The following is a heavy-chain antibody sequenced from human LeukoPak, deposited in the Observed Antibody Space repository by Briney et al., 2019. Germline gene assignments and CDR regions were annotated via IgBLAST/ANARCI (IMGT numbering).Heavy chain of an antibody. V-gene: IGHV4-34*01. Sequence: SETLSLTCGVYDGSFIGDYWSWIRQSPGMGLEWIGQVYHSGSANYNPSLRSRVTISIDTSKNQFSLKLSSVTAADTAVYYCARRRSTGQRFDYWGQGTLVTVSS. D-gene: IGHD3-3*01. CDR3: ARRRSTGQRFDY. CDR2: VYHSGSA. J-gene: IGHJ4*02. CDR1: DGSFIGDY.